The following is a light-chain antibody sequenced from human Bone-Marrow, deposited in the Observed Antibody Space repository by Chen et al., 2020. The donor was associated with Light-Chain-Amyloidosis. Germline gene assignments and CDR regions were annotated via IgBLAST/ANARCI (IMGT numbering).Light chain of an antibody. CDR3: GTWDSSLSAVV. V-gene: IGLV1-51*01. CDR1: SSNIGNNY. CDR2: DNN. Sequence: QSVLTQPPSVSAAPGQKVTISCSGSSSNIGNNYVYWYQQLPGTAPKLLIYDNNKRPSGVPGRFSGSKSGTSATLGITGLQTGAEADYYCGTWDSSLSAVVFGGGTKLTVL. J-gene: IGLJ2*01.